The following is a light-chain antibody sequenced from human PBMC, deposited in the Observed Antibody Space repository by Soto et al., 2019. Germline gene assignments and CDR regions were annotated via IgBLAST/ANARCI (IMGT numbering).Light chain of an antibody. Sequence: EIVMTQSPATLSVSPGERATLSCRASQSVSSNLAWYQQKPGQAPRLLIYGASTRATGIPARFSGSGSGTEFTLTISSLQSGDFAVYYCQHGYTFGQGTKLEIK. V-gene: IGKV3-15*01. CDR1: QSVSSN. CDR3: QHGYT. CDR2: GAS. J-gene: IGKJ2*01.